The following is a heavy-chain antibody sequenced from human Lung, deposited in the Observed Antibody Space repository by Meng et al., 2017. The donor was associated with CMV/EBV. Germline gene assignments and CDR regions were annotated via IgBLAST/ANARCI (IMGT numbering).Heavy chain of an antibody. D-gene: IGHD4-23*01. J-gene: IGHJ4*02. CDR1: GFTSSDYY. V-gene: IGHV3-11*04. Sequence: SWAASGFTSSDYYMSWIRQTPGKGLEWLSHISSSGTTIYYADSVKGRVTISRDNAKNSLYLQMNSLRADDTAVYYCARDDGGSFLDYWGQGTLVTVSS. CDR3: ARDDGGSFLDY. CDR2: ISSSGTTI.